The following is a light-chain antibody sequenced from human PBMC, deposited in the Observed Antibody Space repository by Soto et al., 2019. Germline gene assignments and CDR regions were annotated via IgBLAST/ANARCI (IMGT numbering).Light chain of an antibody. J-gene: IGKJ4*01. Sequence: EIVLTQSQATLSLSPGERATLSCMPSQSVNRNLAWYRQKPGQAPRLLIYDASNRATGIPARFSGNGSVTDFTLSSSSLEPAEFAVYYCQQRRNWPLTIVGGTKVEIK. CDR1: QSVNRN. CDR3: QQRRNWPLT. CDR2: DAS. V-gene: IGKV3-11*01.